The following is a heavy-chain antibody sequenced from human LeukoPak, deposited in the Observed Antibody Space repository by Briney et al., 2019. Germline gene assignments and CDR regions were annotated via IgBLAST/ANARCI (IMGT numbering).Heavy chain of an antibody. CDR3: ARDAMARLWFGESSFDI. D-gene: IGHD3-10*01. CDR2: IYRDGSS. V-gene: IGHV3-66*01. CDR1: GFTVSTNY. J-gene: IGHJ3*02. Sequence: GGSLRLSCVASGFTVSTNYMSWVRQVRGKGLEWVSVIYRDGSSYYADSVRGRFTISRDNAKNSLYLQMNSLRAEDTAVYYCARDAMARLWFGESSFDIWGQGTMVTVSS.